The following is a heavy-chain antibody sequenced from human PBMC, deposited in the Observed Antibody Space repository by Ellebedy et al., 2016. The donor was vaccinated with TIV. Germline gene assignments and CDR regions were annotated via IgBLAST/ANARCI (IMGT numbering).Heavy chain of an antibody. V-gene: IGHV1-2*02. Sequence: ASVKVSCXASGYTFTGYYMHWVRQAPGQGLEWMGWINPNSGGTNYAQKFQGRVTMTRDTSISTAYMELSRLRSDDTAVYYCASLATVVTTYYYYGMDVWGQGTTVTVSS. J-gene: IGHJ6*02. CDR2: INPNSGGT. CDR3: ASLATVVTTYYYYGMDV. D-gene: IGHD4-23*01. CDR1: GYTFTGYY.